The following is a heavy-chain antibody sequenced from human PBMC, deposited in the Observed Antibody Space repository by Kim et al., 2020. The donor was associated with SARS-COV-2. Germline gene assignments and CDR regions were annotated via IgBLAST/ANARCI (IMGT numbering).Heavy chain of an antibody. V-gene: IGHV4-59*01. J-gene: IGHJ4*02. Sequence: SETLSLTCTVSGGSISSYYWSWIRQPPGKGLEWIGYIYYSGSTNYNPSLKSRVTISVDTSKNQFSLKLSSVTAADTAVYYCARERRSSHKTTVTTLFDYWGQGTLVTVSS. CDR2: IYYSGST. CDR3: ARERRSSHKTTVTTLFDY. CDR1: GGSISSYY. D-gene: IGHD4-17*01.